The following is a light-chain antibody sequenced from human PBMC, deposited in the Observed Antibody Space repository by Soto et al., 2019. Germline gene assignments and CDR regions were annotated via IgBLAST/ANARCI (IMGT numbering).Light chain of an antibody. Sequence: EIVLTQSPGTLSLSPGERATLSCRASQSVSSSYLAWYQQKPGQAPRLLIYDTSSRATGIPDKFSGSGSGTDFTLAISRLEPEDFSVYYCQQCCSSPSFGHGTKVELK. CDR2: DTS. CDR3: QQCCSSPS. J-gene: IGKJ1*01. V-gene: IGKV3-20*01. CDR1: QSVSSSY.